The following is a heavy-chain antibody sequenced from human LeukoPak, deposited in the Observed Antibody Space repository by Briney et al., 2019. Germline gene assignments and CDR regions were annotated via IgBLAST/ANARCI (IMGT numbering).Heavy chain of an antibody. CDR1: GYTFTSYA. V-gene: IGHV1-3*01. Sequence: ASVKVSCKASGYTFTSYAMHWVRQAPGQRLEWMGWINAGNGNTKYSQKFQGRVTITRDTSAGTAYMELSSLRSEDTAVYYCASGRRLELSSSYYYGMDVWGQGTTVTVSS. D-gene: IGHD1-26*01. CDR2: INAGNGNT. J-gene: IGHJ6*02. CDR3: ASGRRLELSSSYYYGMDV.